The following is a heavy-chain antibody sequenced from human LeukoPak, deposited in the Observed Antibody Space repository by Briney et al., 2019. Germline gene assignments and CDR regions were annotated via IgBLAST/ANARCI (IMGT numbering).Heavy chain of an antibody. CDR2: INPNSGGT. V-gene: IGHV1-2*02. CDR3: ARGSGCSSSWGIDY. J-gene: IGHJ4*02. D-gene: IGHD6-13*01. Sequence: ASVKVSCKASGYTFTGYYMHWVRQAPGQGLEWMGWINPNSGGTNYAQKFQGRVTMTRDTSISTAYMELSRLRSDDTAVYYCARGSGCSSSWGIDYWGQGTLVTVSS. CDR1: GYTFTGYY.